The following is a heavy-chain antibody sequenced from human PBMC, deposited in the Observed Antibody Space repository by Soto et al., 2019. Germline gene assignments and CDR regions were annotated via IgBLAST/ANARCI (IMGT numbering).Heavy chain of an antibody. D-gene: IGHD4-4*01. J-gene: IGHJ5*02. CDR3: ARHRLDYSNANWFDP. CDR1: GYSFTSYW. Sequence: GESLKISCKGSGYSFTSYWIGWVRQMPGKGLEWMGIIYPGDSDTRYSPSFQGQVTISADKSISTAYLQWSSLKASDTALYYCARHRLDYSNANWFDPWGQGTLVTVSS. CDR2: IYPGDSDT. V-gene: IGHV5-51*01.